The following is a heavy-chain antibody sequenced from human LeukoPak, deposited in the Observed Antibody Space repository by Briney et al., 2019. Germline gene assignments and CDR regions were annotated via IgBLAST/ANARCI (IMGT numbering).Heavy chain of an antibody. V-gene: IGHV3-72*01. Sequence: GKSLRLSCATSGFTFSGYGMHWVRQAPGKGLEWVGRIRNKAINYTTEYAASVKGRFTISRDNAKNSLYLQMNSLRDEDTAVYYCARLDFRSGSYFYRYWGQGTLVTVSS. D-gene: IGHD1-26*01. J-gene: IGHJ4*02. CDR3: ARLDFRSGSYFYRY. CDR1: GFTFSGYG. CDR2: IRNKAINYTT.